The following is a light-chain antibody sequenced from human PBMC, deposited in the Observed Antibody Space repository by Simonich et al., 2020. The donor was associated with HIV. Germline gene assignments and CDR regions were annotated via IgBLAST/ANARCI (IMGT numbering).Light chain of an antibody. CDR2: EVS. J-gene: IGKJ5*01. CDR3: MQSVQLPIT. V-gene: IGKV2D-29*02. CDR1: QRLLHSDGKTY. Sequence: DVVMTQTPLSLSVTPGQPASISCKSSQRLLHSDGKTYLYWYLQKPGQSPHLLIHEVSNRFSGVPDRFSGSGSGTDFTLKISRVEAEDIGLYYCMQSVQLPITFGQGTRLEIK.